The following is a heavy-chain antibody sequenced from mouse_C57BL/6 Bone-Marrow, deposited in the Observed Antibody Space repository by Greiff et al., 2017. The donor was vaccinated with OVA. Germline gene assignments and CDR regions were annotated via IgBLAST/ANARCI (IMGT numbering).Heavy chain of an antibody. D-gene: IGHD2-1*01. J-gene: IGHJ2*01. Sequence: SLPLSFPSPSSSFPSHSISFFLKTPYNSLELVAAINSDGGSTYYPDTMERRFIISRDNTKKTLYLQMSSLRSEDTALYYCARHGNYDYWGQGTTLTVSS. CDR3: ARHGNYDY. CDR1: SSSFPSHS. V-gene: IGHV5-2*01. CDR2: INSDGGST.